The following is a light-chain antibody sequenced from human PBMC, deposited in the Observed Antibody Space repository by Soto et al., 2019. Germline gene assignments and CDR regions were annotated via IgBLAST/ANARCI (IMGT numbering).Light chain of an antibody. CDR1: QSVNSK. CDR3: QEYNNWPLLT. V-gene: IGKV3D-15*01. Sequence: EIVMTQSPATLSFSPGERATLSCRASQSVNSKLAWYQQKPGQSPRLVIYHAYTRATGIPARFSGSGSGTEFTLTISSLQSEDFAVYYCQEYNNWPLLTFGQGTRLEIK. J-gene: IGKJ5*01. CDR2: HAY.